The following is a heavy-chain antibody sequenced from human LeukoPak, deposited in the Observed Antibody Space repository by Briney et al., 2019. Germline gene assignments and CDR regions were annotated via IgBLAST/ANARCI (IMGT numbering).Heavy chain of an antibody. CDR1: GGSISSYY. J-gene: IGHJ4*02. D-gene: IGHD3-22*01. CDR3: ARGPPYYYDSSGYYPPYFDY. Sequence: SETLSLTCTVSGGSISSYYWSWIRQPPGKGLEWIGYIYYSGSTNYNPSLKSRVTISVDTSKNQFSLKLSSVTAADTAVYYCARGPPYYYDSSGYYPPYFDYWGQGTLVTVSS. V-gene: IGHV4-59*01. CDR2: IYYSGST.